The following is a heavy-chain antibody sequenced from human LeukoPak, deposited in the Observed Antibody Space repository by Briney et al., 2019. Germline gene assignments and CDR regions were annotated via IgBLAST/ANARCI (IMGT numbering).Heavy chain of an antibody. D-gene: IGHD5-12*01. V-gene: IGHV1-8*01. J-gene: IGHJ4*02. CDR2: MNPNSGNT. CDR1: GYTFTSYD. CDR3: AREGGYSGYEEFDY. Sequence: GASVKVSCKASGYTFTSYDINWVRQATGQGLEWMGWMNPNSGNTGYAQKFQGRVTMTRNTSISTAYMELSSLRSEDTAVYYCAREGGYSGYEEFDYWGQGTLVTVSS.